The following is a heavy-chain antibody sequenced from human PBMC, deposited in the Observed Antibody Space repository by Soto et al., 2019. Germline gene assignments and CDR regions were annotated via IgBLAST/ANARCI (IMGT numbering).Heavy chain of an antibody. CDR1: GGSFSGYY. J-gene: IGHJ4*02. D-gene: IGHD5-12*01. CDR3: ARDHGRGATIVFDY. CDR2: INHSGST. V-gene: IGHV4-34*01. Sequence: SETLSLTCAVYGGSFSGYYWSWIRQPPGRGLEWIGEINHSGSTNYNPSLKSRVTISVDTSKNQFSLKLRSDDTAVYYCARDHGRGATIVFDYWGQGTLVTVSS.